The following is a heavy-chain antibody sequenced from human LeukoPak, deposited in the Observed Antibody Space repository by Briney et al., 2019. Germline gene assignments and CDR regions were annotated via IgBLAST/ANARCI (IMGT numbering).Heavy chain of an antibody. D-gene: IGHD2-15*01. V-gene: IGHV3-48*03. CDR3: AKDPEGTPNNWFDP. CDR1: GFPFSIYE. J-gene: IGHJ5*02. Sequence: PGGSLRLSCAVSGFPFSIYEMNWVRQAPGKGLEWVSNIHSSGTIKYYADSVKGRFSISRDNAKNSLYLQMNSLRAEDTALYYCAKDPEGTPNNWFDPWGQGTLVTVSS. CDR2: IHSSGTIK.